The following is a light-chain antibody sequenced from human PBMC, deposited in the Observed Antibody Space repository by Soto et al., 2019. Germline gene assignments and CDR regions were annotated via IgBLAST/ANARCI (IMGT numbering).Light chain of an antibody. CDR3: QQDGSSPGT. J-gene: IGKJ1*01. V-gene: IGKV3-20*01. CDR2: GAS. Sequence: EIVLTQSPGTLSLSPGERATLSCRASQSVSSSYLAWYQQKPGQAPRLLIYGASRRATGIPDRFSGSGSGTDFTFTISRLEPEDFAVYYCQQDGSSPGTFGQGTKVEIK. CDR1: QSVSSSY.